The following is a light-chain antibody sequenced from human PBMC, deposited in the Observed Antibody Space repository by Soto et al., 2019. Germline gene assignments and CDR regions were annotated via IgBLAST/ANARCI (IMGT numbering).Light chain of an antibody. CDR1: QGISRY. Sequence: AIRMTQSPSSFPAATGERVTITCRASQGISRYIAWYQQKPGKAPKLLIYAASTLQSGVPSRFRGSGSRTDFPLTISCLQSEDFATSYIPQYYSYPWTLRQGSKVEIK. J-gene: IGKJ1*01. CDR3: PQYYSYPWT. CDR2: AAS. V-gene: IGKV1-8*01.